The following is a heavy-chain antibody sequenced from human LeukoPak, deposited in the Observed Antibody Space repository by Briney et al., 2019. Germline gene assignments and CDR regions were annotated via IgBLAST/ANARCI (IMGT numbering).Heavy chain of an antibody. D-gene: IGHD6-19*01. CDR3: ARESSGWYGNFQH. J-gene: IGHJ1*01. Sequence: GGSLRLSCAASGFTFSSYAMHWVRQAPGKGLEWVAVISYDGSNKYYADSVKGRFTISRDNSKNTLYLQMNSLRAEDTAVYYCARESSGWYGNFQHWGQGTLVTVSS. CDR2: ISYDGSNK. V-gene: IGHV3-30-3*01. CDR1: GFTFSSYA.